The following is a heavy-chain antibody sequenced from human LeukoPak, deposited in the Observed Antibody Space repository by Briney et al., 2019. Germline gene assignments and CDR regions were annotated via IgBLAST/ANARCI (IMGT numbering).Heavy chain of an antibody. Sequence: GASVKVSCKASGYTFTSYGISWVRQAPGQGLEWMGWISAYNGNTNYAQKLQGRVTMTTDTSTSTAYMELRSLRSDDTAVYYCARDHTTSSSWYDAFDIWGQGTMVTVSS. D-gene: IGHD6-13*01. CDR1: GYTFTSYG. CDR2: ISAYNGNT. CDR3: ARDHTTSSSWYDAFDI. V-gene: IGHV1-18*01. J-gene: IGHJ3*02.